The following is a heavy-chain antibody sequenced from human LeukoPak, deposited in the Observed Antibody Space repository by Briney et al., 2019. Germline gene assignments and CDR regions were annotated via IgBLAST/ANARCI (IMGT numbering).Heavy chain of an antibody. Sequence: SETLSLTCTVSGGCISSSSYYWGWISQPPGKGLEWIGSIYYSGSTYYNPSLKRRVTIAIDTSKNQFSLKLSSVTAADTAVYYCAREWNYYAFEIWGQGTMVSVSS. D-gene: IGHD1-7*01. CDR1: GGCISSSSYY. J-gene: IGHJ3*02. CDR3: AREWNYYAFEI. CDR2: IYYSGST. V-gene: IGHV4-39*07.